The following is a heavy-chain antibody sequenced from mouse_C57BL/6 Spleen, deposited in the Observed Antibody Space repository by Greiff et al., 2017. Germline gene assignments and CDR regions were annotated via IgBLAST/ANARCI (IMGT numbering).Heavy chain of an antibody. CDR3: AKGIYYGISVGAMDY. J-gene: IGHJ4*01. CDR2: IDPEDGET. V-gene: IGHV14-2*01. CDR1: GFNIKDYY. Sequence: VQLQQSGAELVKPGASVKLSCTASGFNIKDYYMHWVKQRTEQGLEWIGRIDPEDGETKYAPNFQGQATITADTSSNTAYLQLSSLTSENTAVYYCAKGIYYGISVGAMDYWGQGTSVTVSS. D-gene: IGHD2-1*01.